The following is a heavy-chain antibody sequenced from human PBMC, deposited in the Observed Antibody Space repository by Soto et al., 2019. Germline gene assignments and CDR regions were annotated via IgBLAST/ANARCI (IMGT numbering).Heavy chain of an antibody. CDR2: IIPIFGTA. CDR1: GGTFSSYA. D-gene: IGHD4-4*01. CDR3: ARTSPTTVTTYDYYYYGMDV. V-gene: IGHV1-69*13. J-gene: IGHJ6*02. Sequence: GASVKVSCKASGGTFSSYAISWVRQAPGQGLEWMGGIIPIFGTANYAQKFQGRVTITADESTSTAYMELSSLRSEDTAVYYCARTSPTTVTTYDYYYYGMDVWGQGTTVTVSS.